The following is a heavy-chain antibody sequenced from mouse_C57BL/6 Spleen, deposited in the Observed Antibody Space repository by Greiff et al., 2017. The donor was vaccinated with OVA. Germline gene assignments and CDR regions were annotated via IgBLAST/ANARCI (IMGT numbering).Heavy chain of an antibody. CDR2: INPSSGYT. CDR1: GYTFTSYT. CDR3: AREDMDY. Sequence: VQGVESGAELARPGASVKMSCKASGYTFTSYTMHWVKQRPGQGLEWIGYINPSSGYTKYNQKFKDKATLTADKSSSTAYMQLSSLTSEDSAVYYCAREDMDYWGQGTSVTVSS. V-gene: IGHV1-4*01. J-gene: IGHJ4*01.